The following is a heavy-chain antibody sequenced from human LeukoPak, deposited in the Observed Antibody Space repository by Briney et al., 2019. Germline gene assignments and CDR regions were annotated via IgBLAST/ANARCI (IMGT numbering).Heavy chain of an antibody. D-gene: IGHD2-8*02. Sequence: GGSLRLSCAVSGFSLSDYWMHWVRQAPGKGLVWVSRIGPDGSGTTYADSVKGRFTISRDKSKNPVNLQMNSLRDEDAAVYYCTRVQAGRSGLMDVWGRGTTVTVSS. CDR1: GFSLSDYW. V-gene: IGHV3-74*03. CDR2: IGPDGSGT. CDR3: TRVQAGRSGLMDV. J-gene: IGHJ6*02.